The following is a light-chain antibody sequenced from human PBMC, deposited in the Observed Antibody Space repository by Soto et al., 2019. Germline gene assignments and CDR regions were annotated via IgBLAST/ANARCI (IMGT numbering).Light chain of an antibody. Sequence: QSALTQPASVSGSPGQSITISCTGTSSDVGGYNYVSWYQQHPGKAPKLMIYDVSNRPSGVSNRFSGSKSGNTASLTISGLQAEDEADYYCSLYTSSSIVVFGGGTKLTVL. J-gene: IGLJ2*01. CDR2: DVS. V-gene: IGLV2-14*01. CDR3: SLYTSSSIVV. CDR1: SSDVGGYNY.